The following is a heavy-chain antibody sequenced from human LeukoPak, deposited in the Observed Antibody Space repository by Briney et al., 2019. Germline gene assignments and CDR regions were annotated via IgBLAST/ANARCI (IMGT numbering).Heavy chain of an antibody. D-gene: IGHD5-24*01. CDR3: ARDRSGVGYNFDY. J-gene: IGHJ4*02. V-gene: IGHV4-59*01. CDR1: GGSISSYY. CDR2: IYYSGST. Sequence: SETLSLTCTVSGGSISSYYWSWIRQPPGKGLEWIGYIYYSGSTKYNPSLKSRVTISVDTSKNQFSLKLSSVTAADTAVYYCARDRSGVGYNFDYWGQGTLVTVSS.